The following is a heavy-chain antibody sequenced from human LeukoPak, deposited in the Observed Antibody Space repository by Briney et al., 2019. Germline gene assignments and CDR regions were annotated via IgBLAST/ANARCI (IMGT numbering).Heavy chain of an antibody. CDR1: GFTFSSYG. CDR2: ISGSGGST. V-gene: IGHV3-23*01. Sequence: GGSLRLSCAASGFTFSSYGMSWVRQAPGKGLEWVSAISGSGGSTYYADSVKGRFIISRDNAKNSLYLQMNSLRAEDTAVYYCARDRYPTKWGQGALVTVSS. J-gene: IGHJ4*02. CDR3: ARDRYPTK. D-gene: IGHD1-1*01.